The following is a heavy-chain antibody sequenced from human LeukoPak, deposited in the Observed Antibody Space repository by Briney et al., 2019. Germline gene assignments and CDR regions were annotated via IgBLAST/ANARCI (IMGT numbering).Heavy chain of an antibody. CDR3: ARGRGMLATMNY. CDR1: GGSFSGYY. CDR2: INHSGST. V-gene: IGHV4-34*01. J-gene: IGHJ4*02. D-gene: IGHD5-24*01. Sequence: PSETLSLTCAVYGGSFSGYYWSWIRQPPGKGLEWIGEINHSGSTNYNPSLKSRVTISVDTSKNQLSLKLSSVTAADTAVYYCARGRGMLATMNYWGQGTLVTVSS.